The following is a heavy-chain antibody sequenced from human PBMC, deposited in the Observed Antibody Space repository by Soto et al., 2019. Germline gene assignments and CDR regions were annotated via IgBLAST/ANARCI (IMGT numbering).Heavy chain of an antibody. V-gene: IGHV1-18*01. CDR3: ARGRFIAVAVTGGGLYYGMDV. Sequence: GASVKVSCKASGYTFTSYGISWVRQAPGQGLEWMGWISAYNGNTNYAQKLQGRVTMTTDTSTSTAYMELRSLRSDDTAVYYCARGRFIAVAVTGGGLYYGMDVWGQGTTVTVSS. D-gene: IGHD6-19*01. J-gene: IGHJ6*02. CDR1: GYTFTSYG. CDR2: ISAYNGNT.